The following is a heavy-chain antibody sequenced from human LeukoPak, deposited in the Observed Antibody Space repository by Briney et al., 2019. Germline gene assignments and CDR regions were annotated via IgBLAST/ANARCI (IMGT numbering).Heavy chain of an antibody. CDR1: GGTFSSYA. Sequence: SVKVSCKAYGGTFSSYAISWVRQAPGQGLEWMGRIIPIFGTANYAQKFQGRVTITTDESTSTAYMELSSLRSEDTAVYYCARADSSRARIDYWGQGTLVTVSS. J-gene: IGHJ4*02. V-gene: IGHV1-69*05. CDR2: IIPIFGTA. D-gene: IGHD3-22*01. CDR3: ARADSSRARIDY.